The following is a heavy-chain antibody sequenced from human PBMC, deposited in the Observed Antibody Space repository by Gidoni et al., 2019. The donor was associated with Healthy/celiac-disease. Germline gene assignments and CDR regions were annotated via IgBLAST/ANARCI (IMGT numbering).Heavy chain of an antibody. J-gene: IGHJ4*02. CDR2: IIPILGIA. Sequence: QVQLVQSGAEVKKPGSSVKVSCKASGGTFSSYATSWVRQAPGQGLEWMGRIIPILGIANHAQKFQGRVTITADKSTSTAYMELSSLRSEDTAVYYCAATQRGIAAAGTFDYWGQGTLVTVSS. CDR1: GGTFSSYA. D-gene: IGHD6-13*01. CDR3: AATQRGIAAAGTFDY. V-gene: IGHV1-69*04.